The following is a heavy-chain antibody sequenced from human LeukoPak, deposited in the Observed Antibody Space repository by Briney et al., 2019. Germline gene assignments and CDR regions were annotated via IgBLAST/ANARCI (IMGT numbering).Heavy chain of an antibody. D-gene: IGHD3-10*01. J-gene: IGHJ4*02. CDR2: IKQDGSEK. Sequence: PGGSLRLSCAASGFTFSSYDMTWVRQAPGKGLEWVANIKQDGSEKYYVDSVKGRFTISRDNAKNSVYLQMNSLRAEDTAVYYCARRHHFGFLDSWGQGTLVTVSS. CDR3: ARRHHFGFLDS. V-gene: IGHV3-7*04. CDR1: GFTFSSYD.